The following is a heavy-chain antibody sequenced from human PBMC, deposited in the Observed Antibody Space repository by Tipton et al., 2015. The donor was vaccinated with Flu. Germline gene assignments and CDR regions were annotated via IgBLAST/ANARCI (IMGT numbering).Heavy chain of an antibody. D-gene: IGHD2-8*01. CDR2: IYHNGTT. V-gene: IGHV4-31*03. CDR1: GDSLSIGDYY. Sequence: GLVKPSQTLSLTCTVSGDSLSIGDYYWSWIRQHSGKGLEWIGYIYHNGTTYYKPSLKSRVDITVDTSKNLFSLRLSSVTAADTAVYYCARGLFNGFSFYYFDVWGQGTLVTVSS. J-gene: IGHJ4*02. CDR3: ARGLFNGFSFYYFDV.